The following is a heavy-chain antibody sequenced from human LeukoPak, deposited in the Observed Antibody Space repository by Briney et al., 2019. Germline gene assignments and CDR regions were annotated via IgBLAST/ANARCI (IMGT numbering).Heavy chain of an antibody. CDR3: ARSFSCSSTSCPLDY. Sequence: PSETPSLTCAVCGGSFSGYYWSWIRQPPGKGLEWIGEINHSGSTNYNPSLKSRVTISVDTSKNQFSLKLSSVTAADTAVYYCARSFSCSSTSCPLDYWGQGTLVTVSS. CDR1: GGSFSGYY. J-gene: IGHJ4*02. V-gene: IGHV4-34*01. CDR2: INHSGST. D-gene: IGHD2-2*01.